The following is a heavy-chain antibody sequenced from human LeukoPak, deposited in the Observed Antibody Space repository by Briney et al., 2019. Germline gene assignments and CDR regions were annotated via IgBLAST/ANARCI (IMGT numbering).Heavy chain of an antibody. D-gene: IGHD2-15*01. CDR2: ISGSGGST. J-gene: IGHJ4*02. CDR3: HCSGGSCDGY. Sequence: GGSLRLSCAASGFTFSSYAMSWVRQAPGKGLEWVSAISGSGGSTYYADSVKGRFTISRDNSKNTLYLQMNSLGAEDTAVYYSHCSGGSCDGYWGQGTLVTVSS. V-gene: IGHV3-23*01. CDR1: GFTFSSYA.